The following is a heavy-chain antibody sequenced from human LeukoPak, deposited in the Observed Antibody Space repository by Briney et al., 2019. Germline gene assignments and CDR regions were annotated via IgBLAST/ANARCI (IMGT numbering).Heavy chain of an antibody. CDR3: ARVHYYDSSGSSWFDP. V-gene: IGHV4-34*01. Sequence: SETLSLTCAVYGRSFSGYYWSWIRQTPGKGLEWIGEINHSGSTTYNPSLKSRVTISVDTSKNQFSLKLSSVTAADTAVYYCARVHYYDSSGSSWFDPWGQGTLVTVSS. J-gene: IGHJ5*02. CDR2: INHSGST. D-gene: IGHD3-22*01. CDR1: GRSFSGYY.